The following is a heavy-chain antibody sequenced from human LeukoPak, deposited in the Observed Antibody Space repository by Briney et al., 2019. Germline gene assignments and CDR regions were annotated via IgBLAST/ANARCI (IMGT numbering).Heavy chain of an antibody. V-gene: IGHV3-48*03. J-gene: IGHJ6*02. CDR3: ARDLVGAKDYYYGMDV. CDR1: GFTFSSYE. D-gene: IGHD1-26*01. Sequence: GGSLRLSCAASGFTFSSYEMNWVRQAPGKGPEWVSYISSSGSTIYYADSVKGRFTISRDNAKNSLYLQMNSLRAEDTAVYYCARDLVGAKDYYYGMDVWGQGTTVTVSS. CDR2: ISSSGSTI.